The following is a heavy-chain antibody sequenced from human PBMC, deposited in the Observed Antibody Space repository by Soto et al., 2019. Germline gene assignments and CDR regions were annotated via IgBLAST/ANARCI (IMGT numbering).Heavy chain of an antibody. CDR3: AKGMANTVFGVETIFDF. J-gene: IGHJ4*02. CDR2: ISGSASAT. V-gene: IGHV3-23*01. CDR1: GFSFSNYA. Sequence: LRLSCATSGFSFSNYAMIWVRQAPGKGLEWVSLISGSASATHYADSVKGRFTISRDNSKRTVYLQLNSLRAEDTAVYYCAKGMANTVFGVETIFDFWGRGTLGAVSS. D-gene: IGHD3-3*01.